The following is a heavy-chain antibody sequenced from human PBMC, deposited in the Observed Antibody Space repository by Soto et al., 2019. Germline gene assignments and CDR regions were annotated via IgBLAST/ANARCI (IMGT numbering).Heavy chain of an antibody. J-gene: IGHJ6*02. CDR3: AIHLPGYSRRWYGMDV. Sequence: ASVKVSCKASGYTFTSYYMHWVRQAPGQGLEWMGVINPSGGSTSYAQKFQGRVTMTRDASTSTVYMELSSLRSKGTAVYYCAIHLPGYSRRWYGMDVGCPGTTVTLSS. D-gene: IGHD6-13*01. CDR1: GYTFTSYY. CDR2: INPSGGST. V-gene: IGHV1-46*03.